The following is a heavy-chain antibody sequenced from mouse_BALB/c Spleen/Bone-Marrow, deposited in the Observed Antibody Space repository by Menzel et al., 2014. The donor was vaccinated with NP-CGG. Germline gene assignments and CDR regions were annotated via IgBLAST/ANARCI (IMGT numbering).Heavy chain of an antibody. D-gene: IGHD4-1*01. J-gene: IGHJ2*01. Sequence: VQLKESGGGLVKLGGSLKLSCAASGFTFSSYYMSWVRPTPEKRLELVAAINSNGGSTYYPDTVKGRFTISRDNAKNTLYLQMSSLKSEDTALYYCARRGWDGYFDYWGQGTTLTVSS. CDR1: GFTFSSYY. CDR2: INSNGGST. V-gene: IGHV5-6-2*01. CDR3: ARRGWDGYFDY.